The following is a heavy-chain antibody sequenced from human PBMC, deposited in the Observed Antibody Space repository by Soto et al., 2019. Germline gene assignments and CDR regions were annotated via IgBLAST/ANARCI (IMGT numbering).Heavy chain of an antibody. V-gene: IGHV3-21*01. D-gene: IGHD3-22*01. Sequence: GGSLRLSCAASGFTFSSYSMNWVRQAPGKGLEWVSSISSSSSYIYYADSVKGRFTISRDNAKNSLYLQMNSLRAEDTAVYYCARGYSSGYAHYFDYWGQGTLVTVSS. CDR3: ARGYSSGYAHYFDY. CDR2: ISSSSSYI. CDR1: GFTFSSYS. J-gene: IGHJ4*02.